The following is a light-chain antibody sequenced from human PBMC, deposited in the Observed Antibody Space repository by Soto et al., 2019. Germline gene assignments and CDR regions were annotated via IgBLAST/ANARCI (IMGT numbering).Light chain of an antibody. CDR3: RSYTSSSTYV. Sequence: QSALTQPASVSGSPGQSITISCTGTSSDVGRFNYVSWFQQHPGKVPELIIYEVSIRPSGVSNRFSGSKSGNTASLTISGLQAEDEADYYCRSYTSSSTYVFGTGTKGT. CDR2: EVS. V-gene: IGLV2-14*01. J-gene: IGLJ1*01. CDR1: SSDVGRFNY.